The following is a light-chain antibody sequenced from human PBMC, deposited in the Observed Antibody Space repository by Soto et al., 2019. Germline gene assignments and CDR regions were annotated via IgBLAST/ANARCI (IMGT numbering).Light chain of an antibody. CDR1: TGAVATAHY. J-gene: IGLJ3*02. CDR2: DTN. CDR3: SLSYGGIRV. Sequence: QAVVTQEPSLTVSPGGTVTLTCASSTGAVATAHYPYWFQQKSGQAPRTLIYDTNNRHSWTPDRFSGSLLGGKPALTLSGAEPEDEADYHCSLSYGGIRVFGGGTKLTVL. V-gene: IGLV7-46*01.